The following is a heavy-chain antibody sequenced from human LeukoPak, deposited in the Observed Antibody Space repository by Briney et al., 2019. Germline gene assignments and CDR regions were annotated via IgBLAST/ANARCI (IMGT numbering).Heavy chain of an antibody. J-gene: IGHJ5*02. CDR1: ADSTSDYY. CDR2: VYYTGNT. Sequence: SETLTLTCTVSADSTSDYYWSWIRQPPGKGLEWIGYVYYTGNTHYNPSLKSRVSMSLDTSKNRFSLNLSSVTAADTAVYYCARGYSGSGTYLFDPWGQGTLVTVSS. V-gene: IGHV4-59*08. D-gene: IGHD3-10*01. CDR3: ARGYSGSGTYLFDP.